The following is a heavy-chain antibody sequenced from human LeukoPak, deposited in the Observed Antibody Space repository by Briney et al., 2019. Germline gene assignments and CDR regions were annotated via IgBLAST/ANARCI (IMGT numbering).Heavy chain of an antibody. CDR3: AKELTRAVVTAVRSDY. V-gene: IGHV3-23*01. CDR2: ISGSGGST. D-gene: IGHD2-21*02. CDR1: GFTFSSYS. Sequence: GGSLRLSCAASGFTFSSYSMNWVRQAPGKGLEWVSAISGSGGSTYYADSVKGRFTISRDNSKNTLYLQMNSLRAEDTAVYYCAKELTRAVVTAVRSDYWGQGTLVTVSS. J-gene: IGHJ4*02.